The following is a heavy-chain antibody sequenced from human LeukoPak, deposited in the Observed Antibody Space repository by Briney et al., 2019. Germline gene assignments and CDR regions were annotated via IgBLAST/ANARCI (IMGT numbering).Heavy chain of an antibody. Sequence: GGTLRLSCTASGFTFSSYGMSWVRQAPGKGLEWVSSFGGGGGSTYYADSVKGRFTISRDNSKNTLYLQMNSLRAEDTAVYYCAKQGRDWLRDYYYYMDVWGKGTTVTISS. J-gene: IGHJ6*03. V-gene: IGHV3-23*01. D-gene: IGHD3-9*01. CDR3: AKQGRDWLRDYYYYMDV. CDR2: FGGGGGST. CDR1: GFTFSSYG.